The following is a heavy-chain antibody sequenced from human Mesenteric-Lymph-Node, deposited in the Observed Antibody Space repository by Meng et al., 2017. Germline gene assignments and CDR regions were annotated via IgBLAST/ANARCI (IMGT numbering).Heavy chain of an antibody. D-gene: IGHD3-10*01. CDR2: FNSSGST. CDR1: GGSITSRTYY. Sequence: SETLSLTCTVSGGSITSRTYYWSWIRQSAGKGLEWIGRFNSSGSTTYNPSLKSRVTISVDTSQDHFSLRLSSVTAADTAVYYCARGLGPKYYYGSGSYRFDPWGQGTLVTVSS. V-gene: IGHV4-61*02. J-gene: IGHJ5*02. CDR3: ARGLGPKYYYGSGSYRFDP.